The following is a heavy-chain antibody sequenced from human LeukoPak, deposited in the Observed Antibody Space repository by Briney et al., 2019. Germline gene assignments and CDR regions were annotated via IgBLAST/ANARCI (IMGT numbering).Heavy chain of an antibody. CDR3: ARIKTGTTAYYYYYMDA. Sequence: GESLKISCKGSGYSFTSYWIGWVRQMPGKGLEWMGIIYPGDSDTRYSPSFQGQVTISADKSISTAYLQWSSLKASDTAMYYCARIKTGTTAYYYYYMDAWGKGTTVTVSS. D-gene: IGHD1-7*01. CDR1: GYSFTSYW. CDR2: IYPGDSDT. J-gene: IGHJ6*03. V-gene: IGHV5-51*01.